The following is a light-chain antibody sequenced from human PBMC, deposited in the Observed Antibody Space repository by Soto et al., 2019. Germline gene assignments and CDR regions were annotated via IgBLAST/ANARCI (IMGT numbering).Light chain of an antibody. J-gene: IGLJ2*01. CDR1: SSNIGAGYD. CDR3: QSYDSSLSVV. V-gene: IGLV1-40*01. Sequence: QSVLTQPPSVSGAPGQRVTISCTGSSSNIGAGYDVHWYQQLPGTAPKLLIYGNSHRPSGVPDRFSGSKSGTSASLAITGFQAEDEADYYCQSYDSSLSVVFGGGTKLTVL. CDR2: GNS.